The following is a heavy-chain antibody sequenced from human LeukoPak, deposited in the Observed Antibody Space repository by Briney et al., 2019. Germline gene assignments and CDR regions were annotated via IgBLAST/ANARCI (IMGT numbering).Heavy chain of an antibody. J-gene: IGHJ3*02. CDR2: FYYSGST. CDR1: GGSIRSSSYY. D-gene: IGHD3-10*01. Sequence: PSETLSLTCTVSGGSIRSSSYYWGWIRQPPGKGLEWIGSFYYSGSTYYNPSLKSRVTISVDTSKNQFSLKLRSVTAADTAVYYCARPFGYGSLDAFDIWGQGTMVTVSS. CDR3: ARPFGYGSLDAFDI. V-gene: IGHV4-39*07.